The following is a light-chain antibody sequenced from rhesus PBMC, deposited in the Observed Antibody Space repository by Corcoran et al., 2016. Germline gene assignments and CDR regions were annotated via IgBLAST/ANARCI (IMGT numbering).Light chain of an antibody. CDR1: QGISSN. CDR3: QHTYGPPFT. CDR2: KAS. J-gene: IGKJ3*01. V-gene: IGKV1-25*01. Sequence: DTQMTQSPSSLSASVGDRVSITCQASQGISSNLAWYQQKPGKSPKFLIYKASTLQTGVPSRFSGRGSVADFTLTTTGLQPEDFATYTSQHTYGPPFTFGPGTMLDIK.